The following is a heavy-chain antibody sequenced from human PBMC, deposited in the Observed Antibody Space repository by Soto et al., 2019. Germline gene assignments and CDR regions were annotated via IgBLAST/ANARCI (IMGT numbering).Heavy chain of an antibody. CDR3: ARSGDSSGYYGDDAFDI. CDR1: GGSISSYY. D-gene: IGHD3-22*01. Sequence: LSLTCTVSGGSISSYYWSWIRQPPGKGLEWIGYIYYSGSTNYNPSLKSRVTISVDTSKSQFSLKLSSVTAADTAVYYCARSGDSSGYYGDDAFDIWGQGTMVTVSS. V-gene: IGHV4-59*01. J-gene: IGHJ3*02. CDR2: IYYSGST.